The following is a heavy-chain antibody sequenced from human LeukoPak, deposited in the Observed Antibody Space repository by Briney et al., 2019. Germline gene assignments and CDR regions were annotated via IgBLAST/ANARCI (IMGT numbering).Heavy chain of an antibody. V-gene: IGHV3-21*01. D-gene: IGHD1-7*01. CDR1: GFAFSGYS. CDR3: ARDPTRRTYYYMDV. Sequence: GGSLRLSCAASGFAFSGYSMNWVRQAPGKGLEWVSSISSSSSYIYYADSVKGRFTISRDNAKNSLYLQMNSLRAEDTAVYYCARDPTRRTYYYMDVWGKGTTVTVSS. CDR2: ISSSSSYI. J-gene: IGHJ6*03.